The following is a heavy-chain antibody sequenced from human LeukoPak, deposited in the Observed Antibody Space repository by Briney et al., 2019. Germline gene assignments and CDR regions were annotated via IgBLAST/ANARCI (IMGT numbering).Heavy chain of an antibody. D-gene: IGHD2/OR15-2a*01. Sequence: GGSLRLSCAASGFTFSSYEMNWVRQAPGRGLEGVSYISSTGSTIYYADSVKGRFTISRDNAKNSLYLQLNSLRAEDTAVYYCARDNMGFDYWGQGTLVTVYS. CDR3: ARDNMGFDY. J-gene: IGHJ4*02. V-gene: IGHV3-48*03. CDR1: GFTFSSYE. CDR2: ISSTGSTI.